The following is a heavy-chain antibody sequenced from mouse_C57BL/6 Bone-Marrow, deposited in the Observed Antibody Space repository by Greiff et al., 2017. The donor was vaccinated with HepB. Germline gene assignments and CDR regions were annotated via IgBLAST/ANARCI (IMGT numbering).Heavy chain of an antibody. D-gene: IGHD2-5*01. CDR2: IYPNSGGT. CDR3: AITAHYSILFAY. V-gene: IGHV1-72*01. Sequence: VQLQQPGAELVKPGASVKLSCKASGYTFTSYWMHWVKQRPGRGLEWIGRIYPNSGGTKYNEKFKSKATLTVDKPSSPAYMQLSSLTSEDSAVCYCAITAHYSILFAYRGQGTLVTVTA. CDR1: GYTFTSYW. J-gene: IGHJ3*01.